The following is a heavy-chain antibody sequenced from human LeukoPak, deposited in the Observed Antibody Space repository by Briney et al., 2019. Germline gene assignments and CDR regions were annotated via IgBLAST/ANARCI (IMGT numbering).Heavy chain of an antibody. CDR2: ISYDGSNK. V-gene: IGHV3-30*14. J-gene: IGHJ4*02. Sequence: TGGSLRLSCAASGFTFSSYAMHWVRQAPGKGLEWVAVISYDGSNKYYADSVKGRFTISRDNSKNSLYLQMSSLRADDTAVYYCAGMGPSGNYWGQGTLVIVSS. D-gene: IGHD4-23*01. CDR1: GFTFSSYA. CDR3: AGMGPSGNY.